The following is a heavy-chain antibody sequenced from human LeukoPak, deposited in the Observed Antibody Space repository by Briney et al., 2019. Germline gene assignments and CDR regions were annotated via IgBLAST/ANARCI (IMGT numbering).Heavy chain of an antibody. CDR2: IYTSGST. CDR3: VSGPDTAMVNDY. J-gene: IGHJ4*02. Sequence: SSETLSLTCTVSGGSISSYYWSWIRQPAGKGLEWIGRIYTSGSTNYNPSLKSRVTMSVDTSKNEFSLKLSPVTAADTAVYYCVSGPDTAMVNDYWGQGTLVTVSS. D-gene: IGHD5-18*01. V-gene: IGHV4-4*07. CDR1: GGSISSYY.